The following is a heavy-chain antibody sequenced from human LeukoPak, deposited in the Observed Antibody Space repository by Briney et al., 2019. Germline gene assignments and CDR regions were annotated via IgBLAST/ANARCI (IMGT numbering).Heavy chain of an antibody. CDR3: AREGSSSFDY. CDR2: TYYRSKWYY. J-gene: IGHJ4*02. Sequence: SQTLSLTCALSGDSVSSNSAAWNWIRQSPSGGLEWLGRTYYRSKWYYDYAVSVTSRITINPDTSKNQFSLHLNSVTPEDTAVYCCAREGSSSFDYWGQGTLVTVSS. CDR1: GDSVSSNSAA. D-gene: IGHD3-10*01. V-gene: IGHV6-1*01.